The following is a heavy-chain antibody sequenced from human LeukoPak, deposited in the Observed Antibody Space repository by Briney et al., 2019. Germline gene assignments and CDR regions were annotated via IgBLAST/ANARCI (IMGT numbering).Heavy chain of an antibody. J-gene: IGHJ4*02. CDR1: GGSISSYY. CDR2: IYYSGST. V-gene: IGHV4-59*12. D-gene: IGHD1-1*01. Sequence: SETLSLTCTVSGGSISSYYWSWIRQPPGKGLEWIGYIYYSGSTNYKPSLKSRVTISVDTSKNQFSLKLSSVTAADTAVYYCARGANWVDYWGQGTLVTVSS. CDR3: ARGANWVDY.